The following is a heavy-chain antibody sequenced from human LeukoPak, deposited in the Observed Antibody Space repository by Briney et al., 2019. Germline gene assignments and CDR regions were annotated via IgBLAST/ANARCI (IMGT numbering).Heavy chain of an antibody. D-gene: IGHD3-22*01. CDR2: ISGSGGST. Sequence: GGSLRLSCAASGFTFSSYAMSWVRQAPGKGLEWVSAISGSGGSTYYADSVKGRFTISRDNSKNTLYLQMNSLRAEDTAVYYCAKDQAMIVVVITYFDYWGQGTLVTVSS. J-gene: IGHJ4*02. CDR1: GFTFSSYA. CDR3: AKDQAMIVVVITYFDY. V-gene: IGHV3-23*01.